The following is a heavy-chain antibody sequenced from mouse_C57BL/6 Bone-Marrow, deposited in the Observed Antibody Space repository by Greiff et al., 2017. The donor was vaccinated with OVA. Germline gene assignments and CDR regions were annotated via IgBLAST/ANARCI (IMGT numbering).Heavy chain of an antibody. CDR1: GFNIKDDY. CDR3: TTWNWYFDV. CDR2: IDPENGDT. V-gene: IGHV14-4*01. J-gene: IGHJ1*03. Sequence: VQLQQSGAELVRPGASVKLSCTASGFNIKDDYMHWVKQRPEQGLEWIGWIDPENGDTEYASKFQGKATITADTSSTTAYLQLSSLTSEATAVYYCTTWNWYFDVWGTGTTVTVSS.